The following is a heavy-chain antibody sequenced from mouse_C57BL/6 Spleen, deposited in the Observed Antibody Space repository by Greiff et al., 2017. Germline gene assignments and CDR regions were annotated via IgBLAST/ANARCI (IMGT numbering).Heavy chain of an antibody. J-gene: IGHJ4*01. D-gene: IGHD6-5*01. CDR2: IDSKSGGS. CDR1: GFTFTSYW. V-gene: IGHV1-72*01. Sequence: VQLQQPGAELVQPGASVKLSCNASGFTFTSYWMNWVKQRPGRGLEWIGRIDSKSGGSTYNEKFQRLATRSVDKPSSAAYMQLSSLTSEESAVYYCARSKAYTYYAMDYWGQGTSVTVSS. CDR3: ARSKAYTYYAMDY.